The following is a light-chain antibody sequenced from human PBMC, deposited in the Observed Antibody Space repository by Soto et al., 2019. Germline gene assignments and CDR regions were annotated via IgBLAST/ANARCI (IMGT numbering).Light chain of an antibody. CDR1: SSDVGGYNY. CDR3: RSPTSRDTLL. CDR2: EVS. V-gene: IGLV2-14*01. J-gene: IGLJ2*01. Sequence: QSALTQPASVSGSPGQSITISCTGTSSDVGGYNYVSWYQQHPGKAPKLMIYEVSNRPSGVSNRFSGSKSGNTASLTISGYQAGEGGDYYCRSPTSRDTLLFGGGTTLTL.